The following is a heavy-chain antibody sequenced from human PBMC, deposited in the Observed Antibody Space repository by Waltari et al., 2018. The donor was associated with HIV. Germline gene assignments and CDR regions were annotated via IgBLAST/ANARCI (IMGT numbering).Heavy chain of an antibody. CDR1: GSSIGRSSYY. Sequence: QVQLHESGPGLVKPSETLSLTCNVSGSSIGRSSYYWAWIRQPPGKGLEWLGSVYYSGNTNYIPSLKSRVTISVDMSKNHFSLRLSSVTAADTAVYYCARRHYYDTTGYFVPRYYNYSSVDVWGQGTTVTVSS. V-gene: IGHV4-39*02. CDR3: ARRHYYDTTGYFVPRYYNYSSVDV. D-gene: IGHD3-22*01. CDR2: VYYSGNT. J-gene: IGHJ6*02.